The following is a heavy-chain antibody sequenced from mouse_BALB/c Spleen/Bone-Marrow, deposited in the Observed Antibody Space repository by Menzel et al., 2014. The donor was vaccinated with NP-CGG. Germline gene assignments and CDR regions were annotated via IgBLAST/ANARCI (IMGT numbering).Heavy chain of an antibody. V-gene: IGHV5-9-3*01. CDR3: ARYYGSSYDY. D-gene: IGHD1-1*01. Sequence: EVKLQESGGGLVKPGGSLKLSCAASGFTFSSYAMSWVRQTPEKRLEWVATISSGGNYTYYPDSAKGRFTISRDNAKNTLYLQMSSLRSEDTAMYYCARYYGSSYDYWGQGTTLTVSS. CDR2: ISSGGNYT. J-gene: IGHJ2*01. CDR1: GFTFSSYA.